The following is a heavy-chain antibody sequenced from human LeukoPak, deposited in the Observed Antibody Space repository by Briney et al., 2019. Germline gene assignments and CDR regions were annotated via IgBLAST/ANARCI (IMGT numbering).Heavy chain of an antibody. CDR3: ARLGVEAFDI. D-gene: IGHD3-16*01. CDR2: MSSSGST. J-gene: IGHJ3*02. V-gene: IGHV4-4*07. Sequence: KPSETLSLTCTVSGASISLYYWSWIRQPAGKGLEWIGRMSSSGSTNYNPSLKSRVTMSVDTSKNQFSLDLSSVTAADTAVYYCARLGVEAFDIWGQGTMVTVSS. CDR1: GASISLYY.